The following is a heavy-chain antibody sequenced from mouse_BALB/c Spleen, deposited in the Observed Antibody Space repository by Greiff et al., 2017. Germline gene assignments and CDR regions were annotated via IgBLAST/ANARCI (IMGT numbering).Heavy chain of an antibody. D-gene: IGHD1-1*01. Sequence: VQLQQSGAELMKPGASVKISCKATGYTFSSYWIEWVKQRPGHGLEWIGEILPGSGSTNYNEKFNGKATFTADTSSNTAYMQLSSLTSEDSAVYYCAKGAYYGSSHYFDYWGQGTTLTVSS. CDR3: AKGAYYGSSHYFDY. V-gene: IGHV1-9*01. CDR2: ILPGSGST. CDR1: GYTFSSYW. J-gene: IGHJ2*01.